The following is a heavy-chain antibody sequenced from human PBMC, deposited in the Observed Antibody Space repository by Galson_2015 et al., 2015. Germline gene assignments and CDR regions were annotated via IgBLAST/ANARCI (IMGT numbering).Heavy chain of an antibody. D-gene: IGHD3-9*01. J-gene: IGHJ4*02. CDR2: FDPEDGET. V-gene: IGHV1-24*01. CDR1: GYTLTELS. CDR3: ATTKNYILTGYSTGYFDY. Sequence: SVKVSCKASGYTLTELSMHWVRQAPGKGLEWMGGFDPEDGETIYAQKFQGRVTMTEDTSTDTAYMELSSLRSEDTAVYYCATTKNYILTGYSTGYFDYWGQGTLVTVSS.